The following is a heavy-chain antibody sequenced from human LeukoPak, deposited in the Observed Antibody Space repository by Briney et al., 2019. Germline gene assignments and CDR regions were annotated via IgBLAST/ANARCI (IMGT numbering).Heavy chain of an antibody. D-gene: IGHD6-13*01. J-gene: IGHJ6*03. CDR3: ARGVSSSWRFYYYYYYMDV. Sequence: SETLSLTCAVYGGSFSGYYWSWIRQPPGRGLEWIGSIYHSGSTYYNPSLKSRVTISVDTSKNQFSLKLSSVTAADTAVYYCARGVSSSWRFYYYYYYMDVWGKGTTVTISS. CDR1: GGSFSGYY. V-gene: IGHV4-34*01. CDR2: IYHSGST.